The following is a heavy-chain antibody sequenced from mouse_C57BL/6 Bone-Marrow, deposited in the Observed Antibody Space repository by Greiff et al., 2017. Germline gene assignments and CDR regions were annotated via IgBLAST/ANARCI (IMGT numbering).Heavy chain of an antibody. J-gene: IGHJ2*01. Sequence: VQLQQSGPELVKPGASVKFSCKASGYAFSSSWMNWVKQRPGKGLEWIGRIYPGDGDTNYNGKFKGKATLTADKSSSTAYMQRSSLTSEDSAVYICARAEGYEGYSVGYYFDYWGQGTTLTVSS. CDR1: GYAFSSSW. CDR2: IYPGDGDT. D-gene: IGHD2-3*01. CDR3: ARAEGYEGYSVGYYFDY. V-gene: IGHV1-82*01.